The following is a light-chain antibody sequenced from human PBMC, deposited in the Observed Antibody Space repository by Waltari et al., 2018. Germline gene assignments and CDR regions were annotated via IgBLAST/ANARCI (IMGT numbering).Light chain of an antibody. J-gene: IGLJ3*02. CDR1: TGAVTSGHY. Sequence: QAVVTQEPSLTVSPGGTVTLTCGSSTGAVTSGHYPYWFQQKPGQAPRTLIYNTTNKHSWTPARVSGSLLGGKAALTLSGAQPEDETEYYCLLSYSGSRWVFGGGTRLTVL. CDR3: LLSYSGSRWV. V-gene: IGLV7-46*01. CDR2: NTT.